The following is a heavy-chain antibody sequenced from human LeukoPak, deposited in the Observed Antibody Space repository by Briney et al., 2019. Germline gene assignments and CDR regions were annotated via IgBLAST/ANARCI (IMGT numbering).Heavy chain of an antibody. CDR1: GFMFSKSW. CDR3: ARGWEQQGVGAFHV. D-gene: IGHD1/OR15-1a*01. CDR2: IYNDGSTT. Sequence: GGSLRLSCAASGFMFSKSWMHWVRQVPGKGLVWVARIYNDGSTTNYADSVKGRFTISRDNAANTLFLQMSSLGAEDTAVYYCARGWEQQGVGAFHVWGQGTMVTVSS. V-gene: IGHV3-74*01. J-gene: IGHJ3*01.